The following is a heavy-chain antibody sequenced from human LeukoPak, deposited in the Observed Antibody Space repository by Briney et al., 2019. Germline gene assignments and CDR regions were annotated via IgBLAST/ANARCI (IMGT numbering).Heavy chain of an antibody. J-gene: IGHJ3*02. CDR1: GGTFSSYA. Sequence: SVKVSCKASGGTFSSYAMSWVRQAPGQGLEWMGGIIPIFGTANYAQKFQGRVTITTDESTSTAYMELSSLRSEDTAVYYCASDYCSSTSCYRGHAFDIWGQGTMVTVSS. CDR3: ASDYCSSTSCYRGHAFDI. V-gene: IGHV1-69*05. CDR2: IIPIFGTA. D-gene: IGHD2-2*02.